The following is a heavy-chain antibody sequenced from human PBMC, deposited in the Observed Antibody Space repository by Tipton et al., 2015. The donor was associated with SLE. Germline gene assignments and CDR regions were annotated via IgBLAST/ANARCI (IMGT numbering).Heavy chain of an antibody. CDR3: ARGGLGSDLRGSIYFGS. CDR2: IYYTGTT. CDR1: GGSINSYY. J-gene: IGHJ4*02. D-gene: IGHD7-27*01. V-gene: IGHV4-59*01. Sequence: TLSLTCTVSGGSINSYYWSWVRQPPGKGLEWIGYIYYTGTTNYSPSLKSRVTISVDTSKNQFSLRLNSVTAADTAVYYCARGGLGSDLRGSIYFGSWGQGTLVTVSS.